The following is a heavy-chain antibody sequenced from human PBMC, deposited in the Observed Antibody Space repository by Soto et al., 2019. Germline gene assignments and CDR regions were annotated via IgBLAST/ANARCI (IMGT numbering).Heavy chain of an antibody. CDR2: VSGSGGRGEI. Sequence: GGSLRLSCAASGFTFSTFDMSWVRQAPGKGLEWVSSVSGSGGRGEIYYADSVKGRFTISRDNDRDTLFLQMNRLRAEDTATYYCAKGLEDPDMTIEAYFDTWGQGTLVTVSS. CDR1: GFTFSTFD. CDR3: AKGLEDPDMTIEAYFDT. J-gene: IGHJ4*02. V-gene: IGHV3-23*01. D-gene: IGHD3-10*01.